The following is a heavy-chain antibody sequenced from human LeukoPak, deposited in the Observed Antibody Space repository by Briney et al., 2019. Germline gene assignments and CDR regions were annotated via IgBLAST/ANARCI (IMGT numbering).Heavy chain of an antibody. CDR2: IDPSDSYT. CDR3: ARHGPYGSGSYYDYGMDV. Sequence: GESLKISCKGSGYSFTSYWISWARQMPGKGLEWMGRIDPSDSYTNYSPSFQGHVTISADKSISTAYLQWSSLKASDTAMYYCARHGPYGSGSYYDYGMDVWGKGTTVTVSS. V-gene: IGHV5-10-1*01. J-gene: IGHJ6*04. CDR1: GYSFTSYW. D-gene: IGHD3-10*01.